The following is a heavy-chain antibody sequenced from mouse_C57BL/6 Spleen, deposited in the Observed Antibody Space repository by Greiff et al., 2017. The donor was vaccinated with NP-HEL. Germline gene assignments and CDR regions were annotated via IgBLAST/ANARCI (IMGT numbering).Heavy chain of an antibody. CDR3: ARYTTVGDYFDY. V-gene: IGHV1-55*01. CDR2: IYPGSGST. CDR1: GYTFTSYW. J-gene: IGHJ2*01. D-gene: IGHD1-1*01. Sequence: QVQLQQPGAELVKPGASVKMSCKASGYTFTSYWITWVKQRPGQGLEWIGDIYPGSGSTNYNEKFKSKATLTVDTSSSTAYMQLSSLTSEDSAVYYCARYTTVGDYFDYWGQGTTLTVSS.